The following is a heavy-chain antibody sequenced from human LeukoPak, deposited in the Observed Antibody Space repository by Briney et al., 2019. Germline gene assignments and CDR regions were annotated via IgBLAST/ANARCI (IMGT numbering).Heavy chain of an antibody. CDR2: IYSSGST. CDR3: ARGGRGSGTYYPSHLYYYYGMDV. D-gene: IGHD3-10*01. V-gene: IGHV4-59*01. CDR1: GGSISSYY. J-gene: IGHJ6*04. Sequence: SETLSLTCTVSGGSISSYYWSWLRQPPGKGLEWIGYIYSSGSTNYNPSLQSRVTISVDTSKNQFSLKLTSVTAADTALYLCARGGRGSGTYYPSHLYYYYGMDVWGKGTTVTVSS.